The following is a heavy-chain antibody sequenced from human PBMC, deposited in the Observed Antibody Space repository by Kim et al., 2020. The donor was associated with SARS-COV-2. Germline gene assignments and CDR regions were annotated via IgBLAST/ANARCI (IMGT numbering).Heavy chain of an antibody. V-gene: IGHV4-34*01. D-gene: IGHD6-13*01. CDR2: INHNGIP. J-gene: IGHJ4*02. CDR1: GGSLNGYF. CDR3: ARESAAVGADPFDS. Sequence: SETLSLTCAVYGGSLNGYFWNWIRQPPGKGLEWIGEINHNGIPNYNPSFKSRVTMSVDTSKMQFSLKLTSVTAADTAVYYCARESAAVGADPFDSWGQGTLVTVSS.